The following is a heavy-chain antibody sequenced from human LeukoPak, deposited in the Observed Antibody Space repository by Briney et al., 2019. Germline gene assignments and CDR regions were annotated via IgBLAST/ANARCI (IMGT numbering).Heavy chain of an antibody. J-gene: IGHJ4*02. D-gene: IGHD1-7*01. Sequence: SETLSLTCTVSGGSISNYYWSWIRQPPGKGLEWIGYIYYSGITNYNPSLKSRVTISVDTSKNQFSLKLSSVTAADTAVYYCARPFGTRGWPKSYFDYWGQGALVTVPS. CDR2: IYYSGIT. CDR3: ARPFGTRGWPKSYFDY. V-gene: IGHV4-59*08. CDR1: GGSISNYY.